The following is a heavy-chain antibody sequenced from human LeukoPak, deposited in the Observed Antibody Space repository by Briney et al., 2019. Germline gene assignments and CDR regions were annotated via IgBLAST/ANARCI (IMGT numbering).Heavy chain of an antibody. Sequence: PGGSLRLSCAASGFNFSSYGMHWVRQAPGKGLERVAFIRYDGSNKYYADSVKGRFTISRDNSKNTLYLQMNSLRAEDTAVYYCAKIPYDFWSGYTQFDYWGQGTLSPSTQ. D-gene: IGHD3-3*01. CDR1: GFNFSSYG. CDR2: IRYDGSNK. V-gene: IGHV3-30*02. CDR3: AKIPYDFWSGYTQFDY. J-gene: IGHJ4*02.